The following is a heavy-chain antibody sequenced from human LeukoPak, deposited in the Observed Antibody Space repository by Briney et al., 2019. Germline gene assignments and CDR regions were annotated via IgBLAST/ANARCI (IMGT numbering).Heavy chain of an antibody. Sequence: PSETPSLTCTVSGGSISSSSYYWGWIRQPPGKGLEWIGSIYYSGSTYYNPSLKSRVTISVDTSKNQFSLKLSSVTAADTAVYYCARQVGARGFGYWGQGTLVTVSS. V-gene: IGHV4-39*01. CDR3: ARQVGARGFGY. D-gene: IGHD1-26*01. CDR1: GGSISSSSYY. J-gene: IGHJ4*02. CDR2: IYYSGST.